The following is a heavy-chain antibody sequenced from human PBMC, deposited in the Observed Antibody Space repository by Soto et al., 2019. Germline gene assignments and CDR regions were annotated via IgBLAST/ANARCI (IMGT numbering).Heavy chain of an antibody. D-gene: IGHD1-26*01. J-gene: IGHJ4*02. CDR3: ARESIVGAYFDY. CDR1: GFTFSSYG. V-gene: IGHV3-33*01. CDR2: IWYDGSNK. Sequence: GGSLRLSCAASGFTFSSYGMHWVRQAPGKGLEWVAVIWYDGSNKYYADSVKGRFTISRDNSKNTLYLQMNSLRAEDTAVYYCARESIVGAYFDYWGQGTLVTVSS.